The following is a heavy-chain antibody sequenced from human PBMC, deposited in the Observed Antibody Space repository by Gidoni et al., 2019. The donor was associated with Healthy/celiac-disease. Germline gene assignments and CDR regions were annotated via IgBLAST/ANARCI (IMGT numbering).Heavy chain of an antibody. D-gene: IGHD3-10*01. Sequence: EVQLVESGGGLVKPGGSLRLPCAASGFTLSSSRMNVVRQAPGKGLDWVSSISSSSSYIYYADSVKGGFTISRDNAKNSLYLQMNSLRAEDTAVYYCAREGFGELRAALRAFDIWGQGTMVTVSS. CDR2: ISSSSSYI. J-gene: IGHJ3*02. CDR3: AREGFGELRAALRAFDI. V-gene: IGHV3-21*01. CDR1: GFTLSSSR.